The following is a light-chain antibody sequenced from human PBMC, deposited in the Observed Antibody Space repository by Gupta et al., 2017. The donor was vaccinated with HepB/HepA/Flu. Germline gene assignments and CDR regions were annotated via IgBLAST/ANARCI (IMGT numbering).Light chain of an antibody. J-gene: IGLJ2*01. CDR3: QCYGIFIGV. V-gene: IGLV6-57*02. Sequence: NFILSLLHPVSWSPGKTVNSSSTASSGSIANYYVQWYQQRPGSAPCTVIYEDNQRPSGVPDRFSGSIDSTSNSAAITVPRLKTEDEADYYSQCYGIFIGVFGGGTKLTVL. CDR2: EDN. CDR1: SGSIANYY.